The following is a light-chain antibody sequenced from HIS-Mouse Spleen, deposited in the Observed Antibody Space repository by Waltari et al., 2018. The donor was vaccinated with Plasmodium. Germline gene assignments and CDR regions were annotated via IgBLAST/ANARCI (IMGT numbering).Light chain of an antibody. Sequence: DIQMTQSPSSLSASVGDRVTITCRASQSISSYLNWYQQKPGKAPKLLIYAASSLHSGVPSRFSGSGSGTDFTLTISSLQPEEFATYYCQQSYSTPPTFGGGTKVEIK. V-gene: IGKV1-39*01. CDR1: QSISSY. J-gene: IGKJ4*01. CDR2: AAS. CDR3: QQSYSTPPT.